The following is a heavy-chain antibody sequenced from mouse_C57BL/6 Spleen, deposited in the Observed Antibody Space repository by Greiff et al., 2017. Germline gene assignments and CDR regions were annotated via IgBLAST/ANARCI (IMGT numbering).Heavy chain of an antibody. J-gene: IGHJ2*01. CDR1: GYAFSSYW. D-gene: IGHD1-1*01. Sequence: VQLQQSGAELVKPGASVKISCKASGYAFSSYWMNWVKQRPGKGLEWIGQIYPGDGDTNYNGKFKGKATLTADKSSSTAYMQLSSLTSEDSAVYFCAILIPITAVVAVCHWGQGTTLTVSS. CDR2: IYPGDGDT. CDR3: AILIPITAVVAVCH. V-gene: IGHV1-80*01.